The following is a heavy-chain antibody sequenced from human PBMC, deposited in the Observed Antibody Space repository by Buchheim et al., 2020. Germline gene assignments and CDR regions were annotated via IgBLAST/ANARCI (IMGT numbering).Heavy chain of an antibody. CDR2: IGGGGGGST. Sequence: EVQLLESGGHLVQPGGSLRLSCAASGFTFSSYAMSWVRQAPGKGLEWVSAIGGGGGGSTYYADSMEGRFTISRDDSQMTVSLQMSSLRAEDTAVYYCALGSGSYKYFLRWGQGTL. J-gene: IGHJ1*01. CDR3: ALGSGSYKYFLR. CDR1: GFTFSSYA. D-gene: IGHD3-10*01. V-gene: IGHV3-23*01.